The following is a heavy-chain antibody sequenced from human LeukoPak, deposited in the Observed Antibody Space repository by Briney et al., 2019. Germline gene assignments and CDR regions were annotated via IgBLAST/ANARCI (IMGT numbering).Heavy chain of an antibody. CDR3: ARMDYYDSSGYGWFDP. CDR1: GGSISSSSW. CDR2: IYYSGST. Sequence: KTSGTLSLTCAVSGGSISSSSWWSWVRQPPGKGLEWIGYIYYSGSTNYNPSLKSRVTISVDTSKNQFSLKLSSVTAADTAVYYCARMDYYDSSGYGWFDPWGQGALVTVSS. V-gene: IGHV4-4*02. J-gene: IGHJ5*02. D-gene: IGHD3-22*01.